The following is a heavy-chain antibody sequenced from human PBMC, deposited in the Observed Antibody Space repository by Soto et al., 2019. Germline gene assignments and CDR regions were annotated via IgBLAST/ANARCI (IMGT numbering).Heavy chain of an antibody. CDR1: GYTLTELS. CDR2: FDPEDGET. D-gene: IGHD6-13*01. CDR3: ATSSSAAGTPYFDY. Sequence: GASVKVSCKVSGYTLTELSMHWVRQAPGKGLEWMGGFDPEDGETIYAQKFQGRATMTEDTSTDTAYMELSSLRSEDTAVYYCATSSSAAGTPYFDYWGQGTLVTVSS. V-gene: IGHV1-24*01. J-gene: IGHJ4*02.